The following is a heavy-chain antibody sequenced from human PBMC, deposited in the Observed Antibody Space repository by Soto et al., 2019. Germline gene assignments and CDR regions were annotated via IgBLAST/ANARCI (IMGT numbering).Heavy chain of an antibody. J-gene: IGHJ5*02. D-gene: IGHD6-19*01. CDR2: ISSSRTTI. Sequence: PGGSLTHSCAASGSRFSSYEMNWLRQAAGKGLEWVSYISSSRTTIHYADSVKGRFTISRDNAKNSLYLQMNSLGAEDTAVFYLAREDYSSGWYHWFDPWGPGTLVTVSS. CDR3: AREDYSSGWYHWFDP. CDR1: GSRFSSYE. V-gene: IGHV3-48*03.